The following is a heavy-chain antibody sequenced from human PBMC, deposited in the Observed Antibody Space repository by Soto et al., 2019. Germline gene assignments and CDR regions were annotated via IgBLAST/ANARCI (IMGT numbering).Heavy chain of an antibody. V-gene: IGHV4-59*01. CDR3: ASSIAAADYLDY. J-gene: IGHJ4*02. CDR1: GGSISSYY. D-gene: IGHD6-13*01. Sequence: SETLSLTCTVSGGSISSYYWSWIRQPPGKGLEWIGYIYYSGSTNYNPSLKSRVTISVDTSKNQFSLKLSSVTAADTAVYYCASSIAAADYLDYWGQGTLVTGSS. CDR2: IYYSGST.